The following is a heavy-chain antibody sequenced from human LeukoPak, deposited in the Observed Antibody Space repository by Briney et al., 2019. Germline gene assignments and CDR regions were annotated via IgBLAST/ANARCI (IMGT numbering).Heavy chain of an antibody. J-gene: IGHJ4*02. CDR1: GYTFTGYY. Sequence: ASVKVSCKASGYTFTGYYMHWVRQAPRQGLEWMGWINPNSGGTNYAQKFQGRVTMTRDTYISTAYMELSRLRSDDTAVYYCARAGEWELFYFDYWGQGTLVTVSS. D-gene: IGHD1-26*01. CDR2: INPNSGGT. V-gene: IGHV1-2*02. CDR3: ARAGEWELFYFDY.